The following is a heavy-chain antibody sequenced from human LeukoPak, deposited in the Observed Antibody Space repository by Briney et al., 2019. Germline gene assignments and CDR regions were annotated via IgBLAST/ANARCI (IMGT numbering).Heavy chain of an antibody. J-gene: IGHJ4*02. CDR2: IKQDGSQK. CDR1: GFTFSSHW. D-gene: IGHD3-22*01. Sequence: PGGSLRLSCAASGFTFSSHWMTWVRQAPGKGLEWVAYIKQDGSQKYYADSVKGRFTIPRDNAKNSLYLQMNSLRAEDTALYYCAKGTADYYDSSGPDYWGQGTLVTVSS. V-gene: IGHV3-7*03. CDR3: AKGTADYYDSSGPDY.